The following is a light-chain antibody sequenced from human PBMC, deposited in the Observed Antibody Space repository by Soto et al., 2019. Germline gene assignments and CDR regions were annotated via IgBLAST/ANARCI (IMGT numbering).Light chain of an antibody. CDR2: AAS. CDR3: QKYNSAPPWT. CDR1: QGISNY. V-gene: IGKV1-27*01. J-gene: IGKJ1*01. Sequence: DIQMTQSPSSLSASVGDRVTITCRASQGISNYLAWYQQKPGKVPKLLIYAASTLQSGVPSRFSGSGSGTDFPLTISSLQPEDVATYYCQKYNSAPPWTFGQGTKVDIK.